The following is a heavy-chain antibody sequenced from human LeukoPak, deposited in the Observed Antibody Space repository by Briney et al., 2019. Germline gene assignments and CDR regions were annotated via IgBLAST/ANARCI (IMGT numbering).Heavy chain of an antibody. Sequence: PSETLSLTCTVSGGSIRSYYWNWIRQPPGKGLEWIAYMHYSGNTNYNPSLKSRVTISVDMSKNQLSLKLSSVTAADTAVYYCARGRYYYDSSGYLATYYFDYWGQGTLVTVSS. V-gene: IGHV4-59*12. CDR2: MHYSGNT. CDR1: GGSIRSYY. CDR3: ARGRYYYDSSGYLATYYFDY. D-gene: IGHD3-22*01. J-gene: IGHJ4*02.